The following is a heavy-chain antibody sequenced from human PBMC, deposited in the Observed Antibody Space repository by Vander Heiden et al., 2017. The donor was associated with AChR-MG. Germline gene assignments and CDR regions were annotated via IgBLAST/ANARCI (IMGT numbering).Heavy chain of an antibody. J-gene: IGHJ4*02. CDR2: IYSSGGT. CDR3: TRVQVTSGWVFDS. V-gene: IGHV3-66*01. D-gene: IGHD6-19*01. Sequence: EVQLVESGGSLVQPGCSLRLSCAVSGFTVSGTYMTWVRKAPGKGLEWVSIIYSSGGTYHADSVKDRFALSRDNSKNTVYLQMNNLRAEDTAVYFCTRVQVTSGWVFDSWGQGTLVTVSS. CDR1: GFTVSGTY.